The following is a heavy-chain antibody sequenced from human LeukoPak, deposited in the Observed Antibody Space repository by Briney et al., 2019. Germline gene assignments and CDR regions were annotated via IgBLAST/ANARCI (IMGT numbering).Heavy chain of an antibody. CDR2: MNPNSGNT. Sequence: GASVKVSGKASGYTFTSYDINWVRQATGQRLEWMGWMNPNSGNTGYAKKFQGRVTMTRNTSMSTAYMELSSLRSEDSAVYYCARGPGNNTGWSAGMPKGWFDPWGQGTLVTVSS. D-gene: IGHD6-19*01. J-gene: IGHJ5*02. CDR1: GYTFTSYD. V-gene: IGHV1-8*01. CDR3: ARGPGNNTGWSAGMPKGWFDP.